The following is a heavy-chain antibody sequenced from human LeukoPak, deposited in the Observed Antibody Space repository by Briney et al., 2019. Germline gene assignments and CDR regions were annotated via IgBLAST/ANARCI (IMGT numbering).Heavy chain of an antibody. CDR3: ARQDSGTYLNPLDI. CDR1: GGSISSYY. V-gene: IGHV4-59*08. D-gene: IGHD1-26*01. J-gene: IGHJ3*02. CDR2: IYYTGST. Sequence: SETLALTCIVSGGSISSYYWSWIRQPPGKGLEWIGYIYYTGSTNYNPSLKSRVTISVDTSKNQLSLKLRSVTAADTAVYYCARQDSGTYLNPLDIWGQGTVVTVSS.